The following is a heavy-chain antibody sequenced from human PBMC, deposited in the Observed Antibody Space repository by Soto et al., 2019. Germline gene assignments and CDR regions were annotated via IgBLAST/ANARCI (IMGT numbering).Heavy chain of an antibody. CDR1: GYTFTSYD. D-gene: IGHD2-15*01. CDR3: AGGGSCYVCAFDI. CDR2: IIPIFGTA. Sequence: VASVKVSCKASGYTFTSYDINWVRQAPGQGLEWMGGIIPIFGTANYAQKFQGRVTITADESTSTAYMELSSLRSEDTAVYYCAGGGSCYVCAFDIWGQGTMVTVSS. J-gene: IGHJ3*02. V-gene: IGHV1-69*13.